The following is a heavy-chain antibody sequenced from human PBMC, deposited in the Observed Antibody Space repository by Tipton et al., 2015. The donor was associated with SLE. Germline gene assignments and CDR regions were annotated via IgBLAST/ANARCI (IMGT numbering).Heavy chain of an antibody. CDR3: ARGFLEMFDP. Sequence: LRLSCSVSGGSISSHYWSWFRQPPGKGLEWIGYIYYSGNTKYNPSLKSRVTISVDTSKNQFSLKLSSVTAADTAVYYCARGFLEMFDPWGPGTLVTVSS. J-gene: IGHJ5*02. D-gene: IGHD3-3*01. CDR2: IYYSGNT. CDR1: GGSISSHY. V-gene: IGHV4-59*08.